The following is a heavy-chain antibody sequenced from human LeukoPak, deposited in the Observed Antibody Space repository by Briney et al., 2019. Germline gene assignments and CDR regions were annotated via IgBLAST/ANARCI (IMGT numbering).Heavy chain of an antibody. D-gene: IGHD3-3*01. Sequence: GGSLRLSCSVFGFTFSNYAMHWVRQAPGKGLEWVSYISSSSSTIDYADSVKGRFTISRDNAKNSLYLQMNSLRAEDTAVYYCARVNITIFGVVTDWGQGTLVTVSS. CDR2: ISSSSSTI. CDR1: GFTFSNYA. V-gene: IGHV3-48*01. CDR3: ARVNITIFGVVTD. J-gene: IGHJ4*02.